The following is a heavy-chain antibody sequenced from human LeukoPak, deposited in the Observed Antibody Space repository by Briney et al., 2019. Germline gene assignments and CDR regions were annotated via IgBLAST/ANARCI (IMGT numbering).Heavy chain of an antibody. CDR1: GFTFSSYA. V-gene: IGHV3-23*01. Sequence: GGSLRLSCAASGFTFSSYAMSWVRQAPGKGLEWVSAISGSGGSTYYADSVKGRFTISRDNAKNSLYLQMNSLRAEDTAVYYCARHGGSYDSSGYYYFDYWGQGTLVTVSS. J-gene: IGHJ4*02. D-gene: IGHD3-22*01. CDR2: ISGSGGST. CDR3: ARHGGSYDSSGYYYFDY.